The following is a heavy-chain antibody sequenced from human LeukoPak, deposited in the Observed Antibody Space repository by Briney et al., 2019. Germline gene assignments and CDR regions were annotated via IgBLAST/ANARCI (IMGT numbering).Heavy chain of an antibody. CDR2: ISRSGTI. Sequence: GGSLRLSCAVSGFTVSSYEMNWVRQAPGKGLEWVSYISRSGTIYYADSVKGRFTISRDNAKNSLFLQTNSLRAEDTALYYCARRFDSWGQGTLVTVSS. CDR3: ARRFDS. J-gene: IGHJ4*02. V-gene: IGHV3-48*03. CDR1: GFTVSSYE.